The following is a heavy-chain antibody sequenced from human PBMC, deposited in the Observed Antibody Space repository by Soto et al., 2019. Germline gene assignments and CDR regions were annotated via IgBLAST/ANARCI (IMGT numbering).Heavy chain of an antibody. CDR2: IIPIFSRT. D-gene: IGHD2-15*01. J-gene: IGHJ4*02. Sequence: QVQLVQSGTEVKEPGSSVKVSCKASGGSFSTSSFVWVRQGPGQGLEWMGGIIPIFSRTNLAQKFQGRVTFSADESTRTTYMELRSLSLEDTVIYYCARDVVRSTAGDSWSPGTLVTVPS. CDR1: GGSFSTSS. V-gene: IGHV1-69*01. CDR3: ARDVVRSTAGDS.